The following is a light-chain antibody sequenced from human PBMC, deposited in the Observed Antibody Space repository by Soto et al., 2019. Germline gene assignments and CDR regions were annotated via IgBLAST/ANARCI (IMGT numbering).Light chain of an antibody. J-gene: IGLJ3*02. CDR3: CSYAVSSTPCV. V-gene: IGLV2-23*01. CDR1: SSDAGNYNF. Sequence: QSALTQPASVSGSPGQSITISCTGTSSDAGNYNFVSWYQQHPGKAPKVIIYEDSTRPSGVYNRISGSKSGNTASLTISGLQADDEADYYCCSYAVSSTPCVFGLGTKLTLL. CDR2: EDS.